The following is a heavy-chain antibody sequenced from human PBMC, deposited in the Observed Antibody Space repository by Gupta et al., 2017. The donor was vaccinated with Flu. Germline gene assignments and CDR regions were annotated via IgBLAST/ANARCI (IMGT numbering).Heavy chain of an antibody. J-gene: IGHJ4*02. D-gene: IGHD6-6*01. V-gene: IGHV3-30*03. Sequence: QVQLVESGGGVVQPGTSLRLSCATSGFIFSGHGMHWVRQAPGKGLEWVAFVSDDGTYKYYADSVKGRFTISRDNSENTLSLEMNSLRPEDTAVYYCYVAAPPDFWGQGTLVTVS. CDR3: YVAAPPDF. CDR2: VSDDGTYK. CDR1: GFIFSGHG.